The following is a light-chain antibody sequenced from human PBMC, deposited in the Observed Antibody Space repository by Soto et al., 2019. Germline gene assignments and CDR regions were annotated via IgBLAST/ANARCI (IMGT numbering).Light chain of an antibody. CDR1: SSNIGAEYD. J-gene: IGLJ2*01. V-gene: IGLV1-40*01. Sequence: QSVLTQPASVSGAPGQRVTISCTGRSSNIGAEYDVHWYQQLPGAAPNLLIYASSHRPSGVPDRFSGSRSGTSASLAIAGLQAEDEADYYCQSYDSSLSGVVFGGGTQLTVL. CDR2: ASS. CDR3: QSYDSSLSGVV.